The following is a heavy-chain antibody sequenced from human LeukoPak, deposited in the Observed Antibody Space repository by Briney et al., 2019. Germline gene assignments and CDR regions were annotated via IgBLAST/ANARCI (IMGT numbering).Heavy chain of an antibody. CDR2: IYYSGST. J-gene: IGHJ4*02. CDR1: GGSISSGDYY. D-gene: IGHD3-3*01. CDR3: ARALGGFWSGYYRFDY. Sequence: PSETLSLTCTVSGGSISSGDYYWSWIRQPPGKGLEWIGYIYYSGSTYYNPSLKSRVTISVDTSKNQFSLKLSSATAADTAVYYCARALGGFWSGYYRFDYWGQGTLVTVSS. V-gene: IGHV4-30-4*01.